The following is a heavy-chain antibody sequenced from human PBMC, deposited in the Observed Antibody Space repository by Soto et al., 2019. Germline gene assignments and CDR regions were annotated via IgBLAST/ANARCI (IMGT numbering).Heavy chain of an antibody. J-gene: IGHJ6*02. CDR2: IYSGGST. D-gene: IGHD4-17*01. V-gene: IGHV3-53*01. CDR3: ARGWRGGDSLFYYGMDV. CDR1: GFTVSRNY. Sequence: PGGSLRLSCAASGFTVSRNYMSWVRQAPGKGLEWVSVIYSGGSTHYAESVKGRFTISRDNSKNTVHLQMNSLRAEDTAVYYCARGWRGGDSLFYYGMDVWGQGTTVTVSS.